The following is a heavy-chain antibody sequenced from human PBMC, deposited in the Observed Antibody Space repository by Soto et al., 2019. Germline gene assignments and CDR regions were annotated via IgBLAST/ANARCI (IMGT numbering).Heavy chain of an antibody. J-gene: IGHJ6*02. Sequence: QVQLVQSGAEVKKPGSSVKVSCKASGGTFSSYAISWVRQAPGQGLEWMGGIIPIFGTANYAQKFQGRVTITEDEATSTAYMELSSLRSEDTAVYYCARDPVVAAKPHYYGMDVWGQGTTVTVSS. D-gene: IGHD2-15*01. CDR3: ARDPVVAAKPHYYGMDV. CDR2: IIPIFGTA. V-gene: IGHV1-69*01. CDR1: GGTFSSYA.